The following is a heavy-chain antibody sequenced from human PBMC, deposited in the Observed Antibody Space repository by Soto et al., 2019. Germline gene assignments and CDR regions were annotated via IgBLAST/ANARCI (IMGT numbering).Heavy chain of an antibody. CDR1: GYTFASYA. CDR2: INAGNGNT. V-gene: IGHV1-3*01. D-gene: IGHD3-22*01. Sequence: ASVKVSCKASGYTFASYAMHWVRQAPGQRLEWMGWINAGNGNTKYSQKFQGRVTITRDTSASTAYMELSSLRSEDTAVYYCARDPSGYPSYYFDYWGQGTLVTVSS. CDR3: ARDPSGYPSYYFDY. J-gene: IGHJ4*02.